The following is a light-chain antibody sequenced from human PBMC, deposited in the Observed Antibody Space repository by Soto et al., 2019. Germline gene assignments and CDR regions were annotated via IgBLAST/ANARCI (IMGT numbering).Light chain of an antibody. Sequence: QSALTQPPSVSGSPGQSVAISCTGTSSDVGNYNRVSWYQQPPGTAPKLMIYEVSNRPSGVPDRFSGSKSGNTASLTISGLQAEDEADYYCCSYTTSSTYVFGTGTKVPVL. J-gene: IGLJ1*01. CDR3: CSYTTSSTYV. V-gene: IGLV2-18*02. CDR1: SSDVGNYNR. CDR2: EVS.